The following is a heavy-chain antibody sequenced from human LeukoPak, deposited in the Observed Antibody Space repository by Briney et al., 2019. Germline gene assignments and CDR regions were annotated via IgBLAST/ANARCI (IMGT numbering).Heavy chain of an antibody. CDR1: GFTFSSYA. CDR3: VRGGPSTWS. D-gene: IGHD2-15*01. V-gene: IGHV3-74*01. Sequence: GGSLRLSCAASGFTFSSYAMSWVRQVPGKRPVWVSRINDDGSDTIYADSVRGRFTISRDDAKNTVYLQMNNLRAEDTAVYYCVRGGPSTWSWGQGTLVTVSS. J-gene: IGHJ5*02. CDR2: INDDGSDT.